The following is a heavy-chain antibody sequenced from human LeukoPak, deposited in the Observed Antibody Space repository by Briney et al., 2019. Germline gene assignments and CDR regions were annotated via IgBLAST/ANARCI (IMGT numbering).Heavy chain of an antibody. Sequence: PGGSLRLSCAASGFDFSSNWMHWVRHAPGKGLEWVSHINSDTNITPYTASVSGRFTISRDNAKNSLYLHVNSLRDEDTAVYYCVRDHDWSFDLWGQGALVTVSS. CDR1: GFDFSSNW. CDR2: INSDTNIT. J-gene: IGHJ4*02. V-gene: IGHV3-48*02. CDR3: VRDHDWSFDL. D-gene: IGHD1-1*01.